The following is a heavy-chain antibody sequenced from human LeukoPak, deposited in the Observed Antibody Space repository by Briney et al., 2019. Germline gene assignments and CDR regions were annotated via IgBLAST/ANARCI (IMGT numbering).Heavy chain of an antibody. Sequence: SETLSLTCTVSGGSISSSSYYWGWIRQPPGKGLEWIGSIYYSGSTYYNPSLKSRVTISVDTSKNQFSLKLSSVTAADTAVYYCARTDGYSSSWYLDYWGQGTLVTVSS. J-gene: IGHJ4*02. CDR3: ARTDGYSSSWYLDY. V-gene: IGHV4-39*07. CDR2: IYYSGST. CDR1: GGSISSSSYY. D-gene: IGHD6-13*01.